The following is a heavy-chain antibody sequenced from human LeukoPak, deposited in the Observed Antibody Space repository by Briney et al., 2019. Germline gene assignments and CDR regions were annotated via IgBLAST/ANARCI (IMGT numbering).Heavy chain of an antibody. CDR1: GGSISSYY. J-gene: IGHJ4*02. CDR2: IYTSGST. Sequence: SETLSLTCTVSGGSISSYYWSWIRQPTGKGLEWIGRIYTSGSTNYNPSLKSRVTVSVDTSKNQFSLKLSSVTAADTAVYYCARDIYYDSSGYPYYFDHWGQGTLVTVSS. V-gene: IGHV4-4*07. D-gene: IGHD3-22*01. CDR3: ARDIYYDSSGYPYYFDH.